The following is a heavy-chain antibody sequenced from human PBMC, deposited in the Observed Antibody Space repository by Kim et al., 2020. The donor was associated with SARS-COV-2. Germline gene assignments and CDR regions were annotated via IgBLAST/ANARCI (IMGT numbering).Heavy chain of an antibody. CDR3: ARDLRGLDSSSSCY. D-gene: IGHD6-6*01. Sequence: ADSVKGRFTISRDNAKNSLYLQMNSLRAEDTAVYYCARDLRGLDSSSSCYWGQGTLVTVSS. V-gene: IGHV3-21*01. J-gene: IGHJ4*02.